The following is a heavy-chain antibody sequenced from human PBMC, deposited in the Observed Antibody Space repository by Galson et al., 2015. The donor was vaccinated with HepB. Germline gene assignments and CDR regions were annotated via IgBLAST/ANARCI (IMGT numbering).Heavy chain of an antibody. CDR2: IKHDGSER. CDR1: GLTFVSYW. J-gene: IGHJ3*02. Sequence: SLRLSCADSGLTFVSYWMSWVRQAPGKGLEWVANIKHDGSERHYVDSVKGRFTISRDNAEKSLFLQMNSLRSEDTATYYCARDIPYYDSWRDVDPILLDMWGQGTMVTVSS. D-gene: IGHD3/OR15-3a*01. CDR3: ARDIPYYDSWRDVDPILLDM. V-gene: IGHV3-7*03.